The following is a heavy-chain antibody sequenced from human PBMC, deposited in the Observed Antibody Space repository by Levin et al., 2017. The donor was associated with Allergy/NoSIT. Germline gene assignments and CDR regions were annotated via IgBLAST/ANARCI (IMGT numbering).Heavy chain of an antibody. CDR1: GFSITSDYY. V-gene: IGHV4-38-2*01. D-gene: IGHD1-26*01. J-gene: IGHJ5*02. Sequence: SQTLSLTCAVSGFSITSDYYWGWIRQPPGKGLEWIGSMYHTGSTYYNPSLRSRVTISRDTSKNEFSLRMNSMTAADTAVYYCARGGVGANWFDPWGPGILVPVSS. CDR3: ARGGVGANWFDP. CDR2: MYHTGST.